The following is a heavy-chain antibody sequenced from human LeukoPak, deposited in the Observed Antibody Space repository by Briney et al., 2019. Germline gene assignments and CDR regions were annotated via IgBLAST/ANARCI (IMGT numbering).Heavy chain of an antibody. CDR2: IYYSGNT. V-gene: IGHV4-59*01. Sequence: SETLSLTCTVSGGSLRSYYWNWIRHRPGGGLGWIGYIYYSGNTNYNPSLKSRVTISVDTSKNQFSLKLSSVTAADTAVYYCATDSSYGSGSYYTWGQGTLVTVSS. J-gene: IGHJ4*02. D-gene: IGHD3-10*01. CDR1: GGSLRSYY. CDR3: ATDSSYGSGSYYT.